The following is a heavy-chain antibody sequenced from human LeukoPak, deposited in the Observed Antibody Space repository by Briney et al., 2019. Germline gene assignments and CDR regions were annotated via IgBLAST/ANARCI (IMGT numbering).Heavy chain of an antibody. J-gene: IGHJ5*02. V-gene: IGHV3-21*01. Sequence: GGSLRLSCAASGFTFNNYIMNWVRQAPGEGLEWVSSISSSSSYIYYADSVKDRFTISRDNAKNSLYLQMNSLRAADTAVYYCARGVYCSSTNCPFDPWGQGTLVTVSS. CDR3: ARGVYCSSTNCPFDP. CDR2: ISSSSSYI. D-gene: IGHD2-2*01. CDR1: GFTFNNYI.